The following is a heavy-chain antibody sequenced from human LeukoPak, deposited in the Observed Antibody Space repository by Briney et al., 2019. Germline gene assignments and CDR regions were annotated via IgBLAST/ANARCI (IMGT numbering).Heavy chain of an antibody. CDR1: GGSISSSSYY. V-gene: IGHV4-39*07. CDR2: IYYSGST. CDR3: ARLYYYDGSGLFDY. Sequence: SETLSLTCTVSGGSISSSSYYWGWIRQPPGKGLEWIGSIYYSGSTYYNPSLKSRVTISVDTSKNQFSLKLSSVTAADTAVYYCARLYYYDGSGLFDYWGQGTLVTVSS. D-gene: IGHD3-22*01. J-gene: IGHJ4*02.